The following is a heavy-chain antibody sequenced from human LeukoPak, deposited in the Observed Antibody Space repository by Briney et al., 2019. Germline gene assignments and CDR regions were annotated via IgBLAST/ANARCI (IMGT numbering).Heavy chain of an antibody. V-gene: IGHV3-74*01. CDR3: AREEMAVRKWYFDL. J-gene: IGHJ2*01. CDR2: MNGDGSST. CDR1: GFTFSSYA. Sequence: GGSLRLSCAASGFTFSSYAMHWVRQAPGKGLVWVSRMNGDGSSTTYADSVKGRLTISRDNAENTLYLQMNSLRAEDTAVYFCAREEMAVRKWYFDLWGRGTLVTVSS. D-gene: IGHD5-24*01.